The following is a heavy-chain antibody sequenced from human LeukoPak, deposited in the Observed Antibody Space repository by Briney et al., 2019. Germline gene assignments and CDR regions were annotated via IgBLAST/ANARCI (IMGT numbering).Heavy chain of an antibody. J-gene: IGHJ4*02. V-gene: IGHV1-18*01. D-gene: IGHD1-26*01. CDR2: ISPYNYNT. CDR1: GYTFTYYG. Sequence: GASVKVSCKTSGYTFTYYGINWVRQAPGQGLEWMGWISPYNYNTNYAQKFQGRVTLTTDTSTSTAYMELRSLRSDDTAVYYCARDGSGSYYWAHEMIDYWGQGTLVTVSS. CDR3: ARDGSGSYYWAHEMIDY.